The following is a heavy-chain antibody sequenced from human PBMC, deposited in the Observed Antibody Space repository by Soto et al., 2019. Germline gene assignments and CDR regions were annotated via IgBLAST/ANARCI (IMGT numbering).Heavy chain of an antibody. V-gene: IGHV3-23*01. CDR2: ISGSGGST. CDR3: AKAPEDIVVVVAATNWFDP. J-gene: IGHJ5*02. Sequence: LRLSCAASGFTFSSYAMSWVRQAPGKGLEWVSAISGSGGSTYYADSVKGRFTISRDNSKNTLYLQMNSLRAEDTAVYYCAKAPEDIVVVVAATNWFDPWGQGALVTVSS. CDR1: GFTFSSYA. D-gene: IGHD2-15*01.